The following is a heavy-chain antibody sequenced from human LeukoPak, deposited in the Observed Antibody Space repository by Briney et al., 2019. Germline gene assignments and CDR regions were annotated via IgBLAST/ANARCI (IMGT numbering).Heavy chain of an antibody. D-gene: IGHD3-22*01. CDR1: GYTFTSYY. CDR2: INPSGGST. CDR3: ASLNYYDSSGYYRWGTDAFDI. Sequence: ASVKVSCKASGYTFTSYYMHWVRQAPGQGLEWMGIINPSGGSTSYAQKFQGRVTMTRDMSTSTVYMELSSLRSEDTAVYYCASLNYYDSSGYYRWGTDAFDIWGQGTMVTVSS. J-gene: IGHJ3*02. V-gene: IGHV1-46*01.